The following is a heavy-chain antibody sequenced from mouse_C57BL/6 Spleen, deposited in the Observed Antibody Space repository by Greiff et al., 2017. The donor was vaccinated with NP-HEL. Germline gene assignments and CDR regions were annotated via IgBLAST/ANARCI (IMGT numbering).Heavy chain of an antibody. V-gene: IGHV3-1*01. CDR2: ISYSGST. J-gene: IGHJ3*01. CDR1: GYSITSGYD. CDR3: ARADYDVGFAY. Sequence: EVKLVESGPGMVKPSQSLSLTCTVTGYSITSGYDWHWIRHFPGNKLEWMGYISYSGSTNYNPSLKSRISITHDTSKNHFFLKLNSVTTEDTATYYCARADYDVGFAYWGQGTLVTVSA. D-gene: IGHD2-4*01.